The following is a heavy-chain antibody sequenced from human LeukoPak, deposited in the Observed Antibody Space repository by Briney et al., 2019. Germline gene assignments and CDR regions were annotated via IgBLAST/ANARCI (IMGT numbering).Heavy chain of an antibody. D-gene: IGHD3-22*01. Sequence: SETLSLTCTVSGGSISSYYWGWIRQPAGKGLEWIGRINTSGSTNYNPSLKSRVTMSVDTSKNQFSLKLSSVTAADTAVYYCARENSSSYYSRWFDPWGQGTLVTVSS. CDR2: INTSGST. V-gene: IGHV4-4*07. CDR1: GGSISSYY. CDR3: ARENSSSYYSRWFDP. J-gene: IGHJ5*02.